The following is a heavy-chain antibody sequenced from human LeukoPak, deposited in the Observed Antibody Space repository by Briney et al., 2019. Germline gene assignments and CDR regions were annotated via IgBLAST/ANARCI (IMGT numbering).Heavy chain of an antibody. D-gene: IGHD5-12*01. CDR1: GFTFSSYG. CDR2: IWYDGSNK. Sequence: PGGSLRLSCAASGFTFSSYGMHWVRQAPGKGLEWVALIWYDGSNKYYADSVKGRFTISRDNSKNTLYLQMNSLRAEDTAVYYCARGMGLNIVATFGYWGQGTLVTVSS. J-gene: IGHJ4*02. CDR3: ARGMGLNIVATFGY. V-gene: IGHV3-33*01.